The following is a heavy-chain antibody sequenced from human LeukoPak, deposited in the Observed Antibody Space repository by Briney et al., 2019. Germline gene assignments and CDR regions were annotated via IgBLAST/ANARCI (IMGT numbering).Heavy chain of an antibody. CDR1: GGSISSYY. CDR2: IYYSGST. Sequence: PSETLSLTCTVSGGSISSYYWSWIRQPPGKGLEWIGYIYYSGSTNYNPSLKSRVTISVDTSKNQFSLKLSSVTAADTAVYYCASAYSGYDYYFDYWGQGTLVTVSS. D-gene: IGHD5-12*01. CDR3: ASAYSGYDYYFDY. V-gene: IGHV4-59*01. J-gene: IGHJ4*02.